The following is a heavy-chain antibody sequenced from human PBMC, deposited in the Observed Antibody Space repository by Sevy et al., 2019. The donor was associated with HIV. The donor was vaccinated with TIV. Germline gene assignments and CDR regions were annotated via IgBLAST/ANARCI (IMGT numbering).Heavy chain of an antibody. D-gene: IGHD3-22*01. J-gene: IGHJ3*02. V-gene: IGHV3-53*01. CDR3: ANHASDYDSSGYLERDAFDI. CDR2: IYSDGST. Sequence: GGSLRLSCAASGFTVSDNYMSWVRQAPGKGLEWVSVIYSDGSTYYADSVKGRFTISRDNSKNTPYLQMNSLRAEDTAVYYCANHASDYDSSGYLERDAFDIWGQGTMVTVSS. CDR1: GFTVSDNY.